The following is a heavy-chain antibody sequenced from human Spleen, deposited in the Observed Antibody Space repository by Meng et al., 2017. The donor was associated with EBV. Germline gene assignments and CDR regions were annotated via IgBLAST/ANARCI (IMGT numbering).Heavy chain of an antibody. CDR2: ISRDGSKT. J-gene: IGHJ4*02. D-gene: IGHD3-22*01. CDR3: AKDLHNYYYESGGHYPLDY. CDR1: GFTFSTYG. Sequence: QVQLVESGGGVVQPGRXXGLSGVTSGFTFSTYGMHRVRQGPGKGMEWVAIISRDGSKTYYADSLKGRFIISRDNSKNTLYLQMNSLRPEDTAVYYCAKDLHNYYYESGGHYPLDYWGQGALVTVSS. V-gene: IGHV3-30*18.